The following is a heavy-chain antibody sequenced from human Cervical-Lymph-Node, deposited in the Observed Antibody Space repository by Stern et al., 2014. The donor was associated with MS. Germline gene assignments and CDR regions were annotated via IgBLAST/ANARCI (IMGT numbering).Heavy chain of an antibody. CDR1: GDSVTSSESY. J-gene: IGHJ5*02. Sequence: QLQLQESGPGLVRPSETLSLTCSVSGDSVTSSESYWGWIRQSPEKGLQWIGNIYYTGITYYNPSLKSRGTVSLDKSKNQFSLKLTSVTAADTGVYYCARRGSGPHSRGYYQIRFDPWGQGTLVTVSS. D-gene: IGHD3-22*01. V-gene: IGHV4-39*01. CDR3: ARRGSGPHSRGYYQIRFDP. CDR2: IYYTGIT.